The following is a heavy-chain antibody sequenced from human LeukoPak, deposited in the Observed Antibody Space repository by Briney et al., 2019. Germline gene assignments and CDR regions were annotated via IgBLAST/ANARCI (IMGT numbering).Heavy chain of an antibody. Sequence: GGALRLCCVVSRFTFSGYWMRWVRQAPGKGLEWVAAINKDGSEKRYVDSVEGRFTISRDNARNSVYLQMTSLGAEDTAVYYCATYTQHFGAPGGADYWGLGTLVTVSS. CDR2: INKDGSEK. V-gene: IGHV3-7*03. CDR3: ATYTQHFGAPGGADY. CDR1: RFTFSGYW. D-gene: IGHD2-8*02. J-gene: IGHJ4*02.